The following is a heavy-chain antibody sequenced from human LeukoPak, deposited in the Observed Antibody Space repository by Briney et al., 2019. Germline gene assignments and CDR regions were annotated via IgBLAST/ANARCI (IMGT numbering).Heavy chain of an antibody. CDR2: ISSSSSTI. J-gene: IGHJ4*02. CDR3: AREGGSRLVIYFDY. D-gene: IGHD1-26*01. Sequence: GGSLRLSCAASGFTFSSYSMNWVRQAPGKGLEWVSYISSSSSTIYYADSVKGRFTISRDNAKNSLYLQMNSLRAEDTAVYYCAREGGSRLVIYFDYWGQGTLVTVSS. V-gene: IGHV3-48*01. CDR1: GFTFSSYS.